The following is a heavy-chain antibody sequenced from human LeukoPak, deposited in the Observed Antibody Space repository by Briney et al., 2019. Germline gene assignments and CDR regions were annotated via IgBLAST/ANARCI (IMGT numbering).Heavy chain of an antibody. D-gene: IGHD5-18*01. V-gene: IGHV3-30*03. J-gene: IGHJ4*02. CDR3: ARDLEGDTPTFFDY. CDR1: GFTFSSYG. Sequence: PGRSLRLSCAASGFTFSSYGMHWVRQAPGKGLEWVAVMSHDGRHTYYADSVKGRSTISRDNSKNTAYLQMNSLRTEDTALYYCARDLEGDTPTFFDYWGQGTLVTVSS. CDR2: MSHDGRHT.